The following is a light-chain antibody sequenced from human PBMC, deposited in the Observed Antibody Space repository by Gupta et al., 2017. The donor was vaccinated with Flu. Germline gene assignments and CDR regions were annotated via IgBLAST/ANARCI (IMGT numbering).Light chain of an antibody. V-gene: IGLV10-54*04. CDR3: SAWESSRNDAV. CDR1: SNNVGNKG. CDR2: RNN. J-gene: IGLJ3*02. Sequence: TATLTSTGNSNNVGNKGAAWLQQHQGHTPKLLSDRNNNRPSGISERFSASRSGTTASMTITGLQTEDEADYYCSAWESSRNDAVFGGGTKGTVL.